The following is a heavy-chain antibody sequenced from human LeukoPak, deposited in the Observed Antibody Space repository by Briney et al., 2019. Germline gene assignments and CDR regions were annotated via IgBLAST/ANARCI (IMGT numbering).Heavy chain of an antibody. CDR1: GFTFSGSA. CDR3: TRQGSSGWYYYYMDV. V-gene: IGHV3-73*01. J-gene: IGHJ6*03. Sequence: GGSLRLSCAASGFTFSGSAMHWVRQASGKGLEWVGRIRSKANSYATAYAASVKGRFTISRDDSKNTAYLQMNSLKTEDTAVYYCTRQGSSGWYYYYMDVWGKGTTVTISS. CDR2: IRSKANSYAT. D-gene: IGHD6-19*01.